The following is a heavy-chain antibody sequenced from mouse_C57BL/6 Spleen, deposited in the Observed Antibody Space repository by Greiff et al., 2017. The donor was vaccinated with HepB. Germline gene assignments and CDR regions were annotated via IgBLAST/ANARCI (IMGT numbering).Heavy chain of an antibody. CDR1: GYSITSGYY. Sequence: EVKVEESGPGLVKPSQSLSLTCSVTGYSITSGYYWNWIRQFPGTKLEWMGYISYDGSNNYNPSLKNRISITRDTSKNQFFLKLNSVTTEDTATYYCARGRTGSSYAWFAYWGQGTLVTVSA. D-gene: IGHD1-1*01. CDR3: ARGRTGSSYAWFAY. CDR2: ISYDGSN. J-gene: IGHJ3*01. V-gene: IGHV3-6*01.